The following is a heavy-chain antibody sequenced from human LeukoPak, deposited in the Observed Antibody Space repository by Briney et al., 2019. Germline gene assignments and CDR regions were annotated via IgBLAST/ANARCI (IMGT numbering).Heavy chain of an antibody. CDR1: GGSFSDYY. CDR2: IDPSGST. D-gene: IGHD5-18*01. J-gene: IGHJ6*03. V-gene: IGHV4-34*01. Sequence: SETLSLTCAVYGGSFSDYYWGWIRQPPGKGLEWIGEIDPSGSTNYSPPLKSRVTISVDTSKNQFSLKLSSVAAADTAVYFCVRVGYRYVINDWSRTGLGAYPTKYYYHMDVWDKGATVTVSS. CDR3: VRVGYRYVINDWSRTGLGAYPTKYYYHMDV.